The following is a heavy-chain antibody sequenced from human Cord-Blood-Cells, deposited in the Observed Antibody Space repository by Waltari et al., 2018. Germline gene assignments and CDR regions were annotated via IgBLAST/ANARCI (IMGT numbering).Heavy chain of an antibody. D-gene: IGHD2-21*01. V-gene: IGHV3-48*02. CDR2: ISSSSSTI. CDR3: ASVDDY. Sequence: EVQLVESGGGLVQPGGSLRLSCAASGSTLGSYCMNWVRQAPGKGLEWVSYISSSSSTIYYADSVKGRFTISRDNAKNSLYLQMNSLRDEDTAVYYCASVDDYWGQGTLVTVSS. J-gene: IGHJ4*02. CDR1: GSTLGSYC.